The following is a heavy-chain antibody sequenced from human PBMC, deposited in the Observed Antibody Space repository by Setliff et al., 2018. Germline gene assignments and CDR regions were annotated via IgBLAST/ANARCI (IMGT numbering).Heavy chain of an antibody. CDR1: GFSLSTSGVG. Sequence: SGPTLVNPTQTLTLTCTFSGFSLSTSGVGVGWIRQPPGKALEWLALIYWDDDKPYSPSLKSRLTITKDTSKNQVVLTMTNMDPVDIATYYCARCITIFGVVIPNAFDYWGQGTLVTVSS. V-gene: IGHV2-5*02. D-gene: IGHD3-3*01. CDR3: ARCITIFGVVIPNAFDY. CDR2: IYWDDDK. J-gene: IGHJ4*02.